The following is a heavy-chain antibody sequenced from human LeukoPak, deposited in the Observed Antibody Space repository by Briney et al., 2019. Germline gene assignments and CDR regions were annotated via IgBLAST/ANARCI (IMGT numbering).Heavy chain of an antibody. Sequence: GGSLLLSCAASGFTFDNYAMHWVRQAPGKGLEWVSGISWNSGTICYADSVKRRFTISRDNAKNSLYLQMNSLRAEDTALYYCAKDRPGGFDYWGQGTLVTVSS. CDR2: ISWNSGTI. CDR3: AKDRPGGFDY. V-gene: IGHV3-9*01. D-gene: IGHD3-10*01. CDR1: GFTFDNYA. J-gene: IGHJ4*02.